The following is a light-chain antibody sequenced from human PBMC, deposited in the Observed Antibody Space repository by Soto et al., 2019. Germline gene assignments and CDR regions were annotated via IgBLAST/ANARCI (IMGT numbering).Light chain of an antibody. CDR2: EAT. CDR3: QQYNSYSGT. V-gene: IGKV1-5*01. J-gene: IGKJ1*01. CDR1: QGLKF. Sequence: DIQMTQSPSSVSASVGDTVTITCRASQGLKFLAWYQQKPGKAPRLLIYEATNLQSGVPPRFSGSGSGTEFTLTISSLQPDDFATYYCQQYNSYSGTFGQGTKVDIK.